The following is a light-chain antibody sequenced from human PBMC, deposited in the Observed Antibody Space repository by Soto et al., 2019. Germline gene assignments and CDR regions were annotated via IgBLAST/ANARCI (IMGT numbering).Light chain of an antibody. CDR3: CSYTSSTNSA. J-gene: IGLJ1*01. CDR1: ISDISIYNY. CDR2: EVS. Sequence: QAPVSLPAWVSGSTGPSGTIACTGTISDISIYNYVSWYQQHPGKAPKLIIYEVSNRPSGISNRFSGAKSGNTASLTISGLQVEDEADYYCCSYTSSTNSAFGAGTKVTVL. V-gene: IGLV2-14*01.